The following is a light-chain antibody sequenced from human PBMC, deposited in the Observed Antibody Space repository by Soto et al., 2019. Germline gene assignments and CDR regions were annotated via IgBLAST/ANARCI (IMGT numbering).Light chain of an antibody. Sequence: EIVLTQSPGTLSLSPGERATLSCRASQSVSSSYLAWYQQKPGQTPRHLLYGASSRATGIPDRFSGSGSGTDFTLTISRLEAEDLAVYYCQQYGSSPYTFGQGTKLEIK. CDR3: QQYGSSPYT. J-gene: IGKJ2*01. V-gene: IGKV3-20*01. CDR2: GAS. CDR1: QSVSSSY.